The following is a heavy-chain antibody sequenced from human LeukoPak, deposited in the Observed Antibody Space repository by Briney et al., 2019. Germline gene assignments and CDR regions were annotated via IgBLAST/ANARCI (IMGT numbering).Heavy chain of an antibody. CDR2: ISGSGGST. J-gene: IGHJ4*02. Sequence: GGSLRLSCAASGFTFSSYAMSWVRQAPGKGLEWVSAISGSGGSTYYEDSVKGRFTITRDNSKNTLYLQMNSLRAEDTAVYYCIVVVVAATDFDYWGQGTLVTVSS. CDR3: IVVVVAATDFDY. D-gene: IGHD2-15*01. CDR1: GFTFSSYA. V-gene: IGHV3-23*01.